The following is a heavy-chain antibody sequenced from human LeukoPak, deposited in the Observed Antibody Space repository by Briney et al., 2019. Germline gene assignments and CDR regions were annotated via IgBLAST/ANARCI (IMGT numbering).Heavy chain of an antibody. Sequence: SETLSLTCAVYGGSFSGYYWSWIRQPPAKGLEWIGDFSYSGSTNYNPSLKSRVTISADTSKNQFSLKLSSVTAADTAVYYCARAGGVHNTPMDLDYWGRGILVTASS. J-gene: IGHJ4*02. CDR3: ARAGGVHNTPMDLDY. V-gene: IGHV4-59*01. D-gene: IGHD5-18*01. CDR1: GGSFSGYY. CDR2: FSYSGST.